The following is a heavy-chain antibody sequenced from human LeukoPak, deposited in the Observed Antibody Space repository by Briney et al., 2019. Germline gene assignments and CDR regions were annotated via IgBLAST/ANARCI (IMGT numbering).Heavy chain of an antibody. Sequence: GGSLRLSCAASGFTFSSYAMSWVRQAPRKGLEWVSAISGSGGSTYYADSVKGRFTISRDNSKNTLYLQMNSLRAEDTAVYYCAKGQGAGRYNWNGERYYFDYWGQGTLVTVSS. CDR2: ISGSGGST. V-gene: IGHV3-23*01. D-gene: IGHD1-1*01. CDR3: AKGQGAGRYNWNGERYYFDY. CDR1: GFTFSSYA. J-gene: IGHJ4*02.